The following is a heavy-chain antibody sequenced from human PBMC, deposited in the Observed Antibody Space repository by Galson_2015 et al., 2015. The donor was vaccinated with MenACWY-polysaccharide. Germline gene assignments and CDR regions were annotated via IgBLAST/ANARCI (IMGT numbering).Heavy chain of an antibody. V-gene: IGHV3-74*01. D-gene: IGHD1-1*01. J-gene: IGHJ4*02. CDR3: VRGWKAVPTFDY. Sequence: SLRLSCAASGFTFSSYCMYWVRQGPGKGLEWVSRISSDGSGTRYADSVKGRYTISRDNAKNTLYLQMNSLRAEDTAVYYCVRGWKAVPTFDYWGQGTLVTVSS. CDR2: ISSDGSGT. CDR1: GFTFSSYC.